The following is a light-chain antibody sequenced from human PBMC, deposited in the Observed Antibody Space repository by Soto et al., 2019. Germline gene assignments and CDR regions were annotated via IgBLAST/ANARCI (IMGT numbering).Light chain of an antibody. CDR3: QQYNTWPLT. Sequence: ETVMTQSPATLSVSPGERATLSCRAGQSISNNLAWYQQNPGQAPRLLIYGATTRATGIPSRFSGSGSGTEFTLTISSLQSEDFAVYSCQQYNTWPLTFGGGTKVEIK. J-gene: IGKJ4*01. CDR1: QSISNN. CDR2: GAT. V-gene: IGKV3-15*01.